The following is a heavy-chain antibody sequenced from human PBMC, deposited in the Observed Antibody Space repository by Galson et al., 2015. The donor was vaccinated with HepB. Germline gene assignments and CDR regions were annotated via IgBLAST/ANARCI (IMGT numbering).Heavy chain of an antibody. CDR3: ARGGHDAFDI. CDR2: IGTAGDT. J-gene: IGHJ3*02. CDR1: GFTFSSYD. V-gene: IGHV3-13*04. D-gene: IGHD3-16*01. Sequence: SLRLSCAASGFTFSSYDMHWVRQATGKGLEWVSAIGTAGDTYYPGSVKGRFTKGRFTISRENAKNSLYLQMNSLRAGDTAVYYCARGGHDAFDIWGPGTMVTVSS.